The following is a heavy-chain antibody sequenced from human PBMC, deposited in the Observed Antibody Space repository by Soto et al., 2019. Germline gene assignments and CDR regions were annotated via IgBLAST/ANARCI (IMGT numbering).Heavy chain of an antibody. CDR1: GGSFSGYY. CDR2: INHSGST. V-gene: IGHV4-34*01. J-gene: IGHJ5*02. D-gene: IGHD3-3*01. Sequence: SETLSLTCAVYGGSFSGYYCSWIRQPPGKGLEWIGEINHSGSTNYNPSLKSRVTISVDTSKNQFSLKLSSVTAADTAVYYCASFSISWGQGTLVTVSS. CDR3: ASFSIS.